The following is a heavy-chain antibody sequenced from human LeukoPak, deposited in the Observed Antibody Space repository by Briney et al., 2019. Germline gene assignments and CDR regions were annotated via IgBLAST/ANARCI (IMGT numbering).Heavy chain of an antibody. Sequence: SETLSLTCTVSGGSISSSSYYWSWIRQPPGKGLEWIGYIYYSGSTNYNPSLKSRVTISVDTSKNQFSLKLSSVTAADTAVYYCARQTYYDILTGYPTTFDYWGQGTLVTVSS. CDR3: ARQTYYDILTGYPTTFDY. D-gene: IGHD3-9*01. CDR2: IYYSGST. J-gene: IGHJ4*02. CDR1: GGSISSSSYY. V-gene: IGHV4-61*05.